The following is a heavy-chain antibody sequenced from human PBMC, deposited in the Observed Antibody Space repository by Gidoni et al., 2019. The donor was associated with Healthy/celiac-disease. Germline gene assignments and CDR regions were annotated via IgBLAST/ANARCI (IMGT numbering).Heavy chain of an antibody. D-gene: IGHD1-26*01. CDR2: SSWNSGSI. CDR3: AKDEDWGLPLGAFDI. Sequence: EVQLVESGGGLVQPGRSLRLSCAASGFTFDDYAMHWVRHAPGKGLEWVSGSSWNSGSIGYADSVKGRFTISRDNAKNSLYLQMNSLRAEDTALYYCAKDEDWGLPLGAFDIWGQGTMVTVSS. CDR1: GFTFDDYA. V-gene: IGHV3-9*01. J-gene: IGHJ3*02.